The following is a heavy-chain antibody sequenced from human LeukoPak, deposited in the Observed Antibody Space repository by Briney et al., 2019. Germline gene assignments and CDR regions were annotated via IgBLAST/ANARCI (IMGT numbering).Heavy chain of an antibody. Sequence: PWETLSLTCTVSGCTISSYYWSWIRQPPGKGLEWVGYIYYSGSSNYNPSLKSRVTISVDTSKNQFSLKLSYVPAADTAVYYCARDEHRYYYYGMDVWGQGTTVTVSS. V-gene: IGHV4-59*01. D-gene: IGHD1/OR15-1a*01. CDR2: IYYSGSS. J-gene: IGHJ6*01. CDR3: ARDEHRYYYYGMDV. CDR1: GCTISSYY.